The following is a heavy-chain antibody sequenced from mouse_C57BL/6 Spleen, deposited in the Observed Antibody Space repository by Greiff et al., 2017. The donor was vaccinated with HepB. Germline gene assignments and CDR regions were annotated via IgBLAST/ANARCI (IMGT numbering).Heavy chain of an antibody. CDR3: ARGGYYGSSPYWYFDV. J-gene: IGHJ1*03. Sequence: EVMLVESGGDLVKPGGSLKLSCAASGFTFSSYGMSWVRQTPDKRLEWVATISSGGSYTYYPDSVKGRFTISRDNAKNTLYLQMSSLKSKDTAMYYCARGGYYGSSPYWYFDVWGTGTTVTVSS. CDR2: ISSGGSYT. CDR1: GFTFSSYG. V-gene: IGHV5-6*02. D-gene: IGHD1-1*01.